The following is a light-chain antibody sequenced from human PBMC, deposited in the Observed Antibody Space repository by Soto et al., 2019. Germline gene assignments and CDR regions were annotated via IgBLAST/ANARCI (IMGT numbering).Light chain of an antibody. J-gene: IGLJ2*01. CDR3: SSYPSSSTYVI. V-gene: IGLV2-14*01. CDR2: DVS. Sequence: QSALTQPASVSGSPGQSITISCTGTSSDVGGYNYVSWYQQHPGKAPKVMIYDVSNRPSGVSNRFSGSKSGNTASLTLSGLQAEDEADYDCSSYPSSSTYVIFGGGTKLTVL. CDR1: SSDVGGYNY.